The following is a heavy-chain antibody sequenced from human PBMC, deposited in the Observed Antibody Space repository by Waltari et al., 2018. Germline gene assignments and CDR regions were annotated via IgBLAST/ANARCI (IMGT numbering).Heavy chain of an antibody. D-gene: IGHD1-26*01. J-gene: IGHJ4*02. CDR1: GFTFTSYY. CDR2: IRSDGTST. Sequence: EVQLVESGGGLVQPGGSLRLSCAASGFTFTSYYMHWVRQPPGKGLVCFLRIRSDGTSTSYADSVKGRFTISRDNAKNTLFLQMNSLRAEDTGVYYCARGSHYSNDYWGQGTLVTVSS. CDR3: ARGSHYSNDY. V-gene: IGHV3-74*01.